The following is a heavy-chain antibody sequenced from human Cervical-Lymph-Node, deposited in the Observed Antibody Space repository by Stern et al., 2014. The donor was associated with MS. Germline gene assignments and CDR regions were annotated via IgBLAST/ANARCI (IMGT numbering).Heavy chain of an antibody. V-gene: IGHV3-30-3*01. Sequence: DQLVESGGDVVQPGRSLRLSCEASGFTFNNYAIHWVRQAPGKGLEWVSLISYDGGQEYYRDSVKGRFTISRDNSKNTVYLQMNSLRPDYTAVYFCARERTPVPSNPFDIWGQGTMVTVSS. D-gene: IGHD1-14*01. CDR2: ISYDGGQE. CDR1: GFTFNNYA. CDR3: ARERTPVPSNPFDI. J-gene: IGHJ3*02.